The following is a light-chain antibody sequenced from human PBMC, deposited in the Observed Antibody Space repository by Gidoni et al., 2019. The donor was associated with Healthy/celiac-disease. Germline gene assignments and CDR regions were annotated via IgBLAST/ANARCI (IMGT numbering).Light chain of an antibody. J-gene: IGLJ2*01. V-gene: IGLV1-47*01. Sequence: QSVLTQPPSASVTPGQRVTISCSGSSSNIGSNYVYWYQQLPGTAPKLLIYRNNQRPSGVPDRFSGSKSGTSASLAISGLRSEDKADYYCAAWDDSLSGVVFGGGTKLTVL. CDR3: AAWDDSLSGVV. CDR2: RNN. CDR1: SSNIGSNY.